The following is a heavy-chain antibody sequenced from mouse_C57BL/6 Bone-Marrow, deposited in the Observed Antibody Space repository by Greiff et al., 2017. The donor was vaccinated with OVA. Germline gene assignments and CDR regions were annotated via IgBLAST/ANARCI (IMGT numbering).Heavy chain of an antibody. CDR3: ARSLITTVVALRY. V-gene: IGHV1-81*01. Sequence: VQLQQSGAELARPGASVKLSCKASGYTFTSYGISWVKQRTRQGLEWIGEIYPRSGNTYYNEKFKGKATLTADKSSSTAYMELRSLTSEDSAVYFCARSLITTVVALRYWGQGTTLTVSS. D-gene: IGHD1-1*01. CDR1: GYTFTSYG. CDR2: IYPRSGNT. J-gene: IGHJ2*01.